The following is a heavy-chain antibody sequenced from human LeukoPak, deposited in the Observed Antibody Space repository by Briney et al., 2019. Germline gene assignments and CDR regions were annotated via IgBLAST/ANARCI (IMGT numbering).Heavy chain of an antibody. Sequence: GESLKISCHGSGYNFRSSWVAWVRQTPGKGLEWMGIIFPADSSTRYSPSFQGQVTISADKSISTAYLHWSSLKASDSALYYCASRNSASYWYFDIWGRGTRVTVSS. CDR2: IFPADSST. V-gene: IGHV5-51*01. CDR3: ASRNSASYWYFDI. J-gene: IGHJ2*01. CDR1: GYNFRSSW. D-gene: IGHD3-16*01.